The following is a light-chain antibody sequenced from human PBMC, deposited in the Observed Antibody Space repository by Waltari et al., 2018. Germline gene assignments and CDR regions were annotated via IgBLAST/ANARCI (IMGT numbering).Light chain of an antibody. J-gene: IGKJ3*01. CDR2: WAS. CDR3: QQYYTTPFT. Sequence: DIVMTQSPASLAVSLGERATINCKSSQSVLYNSNNKHYLAWYQQKPGQPPKLLIYWASTRESGVPDRFSGSGSGTDFTLTVSSLQAEDVAVYYCQQYYTTPFTFGPGTKVDI. CDR1: QSVLYNSNNKHY. V-gene: IGKV4-1*01.